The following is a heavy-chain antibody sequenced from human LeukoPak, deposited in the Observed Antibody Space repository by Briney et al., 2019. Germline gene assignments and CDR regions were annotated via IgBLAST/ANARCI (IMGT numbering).Heavy chain of an antibody. D-gene: IGHD3-10*01. CDR1: GASVSRYY. CDR3: AGGGASGSYLHWFDP. J-gene: IGHJ5*02. CDR2: VQYSGST. Sequence: SETLSLTCTVSGASVSRYYSYWVRQSPGKGLEWIGYVQYSGSTYYNPSLKSRVSLSVDASKNQFSLNLKSVTTADTAVYYCAGGGASGSYLHWFDPWGQGTLVTVSS. V-gene: IGHV4-59*02.